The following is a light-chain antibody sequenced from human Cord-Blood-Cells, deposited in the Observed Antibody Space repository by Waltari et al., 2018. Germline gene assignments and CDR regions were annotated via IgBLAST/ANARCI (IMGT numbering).Light chain of an antibody. CDR2: GAS. CDR1: QSVISN. Sequence: EIVMTQSPATLSVSPGERPTLPCRSSQSVISNLAWYQQKPGQAPRRLLYGASTRANGVTAGFGGSRSGTEVTLTISSLQSEDFAVYYCQQYNNWTLTFGGGTKVEIK. J-gene: IGKJ4*01. CDR3: QQYNNWTLT. V-gene: IGKV3-15*01.